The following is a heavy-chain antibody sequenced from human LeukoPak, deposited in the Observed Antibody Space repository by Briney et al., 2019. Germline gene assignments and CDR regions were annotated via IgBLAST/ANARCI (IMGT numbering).Heavy chain of an antibody. Sequence: PGGSLRLSCAASGFTFSNYAMSWVRQAPGKGLEWVSGISGSGDSTYYADSVKGRFTISRDNSKSTLYLQMNSLRAEDTALYYCAKGRYYITGASGYWGQGTLVTVSS. CDR2: ISGSGDST. V-gene: IGHV3-23*01. J-gene: IGHJ4*02. D-gene: IGHD1-20*01. CDR1: GFTFSNYA. CDR3: AKGRYYITGASGY.